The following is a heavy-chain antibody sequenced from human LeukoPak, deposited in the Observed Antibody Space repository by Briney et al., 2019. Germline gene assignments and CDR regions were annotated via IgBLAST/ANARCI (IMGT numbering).Heavy chain of an antibody. CDR2: ISSSGSTI. CDR3: ARSPPRWIQLWFAYYYYYMDV. Sequence: PGGSLRLSCAASGFTFSDYYMSWIRQAPGKGLEWVSYISSSGSTIYYADSVKGRFTISRDNAKNSLYLQMNSLRAEDTAVYYCARSPPRWIQLWFAYYYYYMDVWGKGTTVTVSS. V-gene: IGHV3-11*04. J-gene: IGHJ6*03. D-gene: IGHD5-18*01. CDR1: GFTFSDYY.